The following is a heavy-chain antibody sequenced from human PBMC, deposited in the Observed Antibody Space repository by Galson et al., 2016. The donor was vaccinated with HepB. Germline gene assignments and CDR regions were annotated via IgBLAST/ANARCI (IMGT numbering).Heavy chain of an antibody. V-gene: IGHV3-7*03. CDR3: ARPLLPESRVATFKLRRRSHFSGMDV. CDR1: GFTFRRFW. J-gene: IGHJ6*02. D-gene: IGHD3-3*01. CDR2: IKEDGREQ. Sequence: SLRLSCAASGFTFRRFWMTWVRQAPGKGLEWVANIKEDGREQQYADSVKGRFTISRDNARNSLFLQMNSLRADDAAVYYCARPLLPESRVATFKLRRRSHFSGMDVWGRGTTVTVSS.